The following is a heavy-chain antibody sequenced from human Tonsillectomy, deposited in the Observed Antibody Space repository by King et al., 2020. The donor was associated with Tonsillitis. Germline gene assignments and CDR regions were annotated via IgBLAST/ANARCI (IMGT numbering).Heavy chain of an antibody. V-gene: IGHV3-33*05. D-gene: IGHD4/OR15-4a*01. CDR3: ARDRDDYILDY. J-gene: IGHJ4*02. CDR1: GFTFSSYG. Sequence: VQLVESGGGVVQPGRSLRLSCAASGFTFSSYGIHWVRQAPGKGLEWVAVISDDGSNKYYADSVKGRFTISRDNSKNTLYLQMNSLRAEGTAVYYCARDRDDYILDYWGQGTLVTVSS. CDR2: ISDDGSNK.